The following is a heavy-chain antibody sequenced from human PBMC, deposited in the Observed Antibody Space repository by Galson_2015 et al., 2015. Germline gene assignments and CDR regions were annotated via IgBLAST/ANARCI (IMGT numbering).Heavy chain of an antibody. CDR2: ISNKPDNYTT. J-gene: IGHJ2*01. CDR3: SRDGMRGGDFEL. V-gene: IGHV3-72*01. Sequence: SLRLSCAASGFTFSDHYMDWFRQAPGKGLEWVGRISNKPDNYTTYYAASVEGRFIISRDDLKNSLYLQMNSLKTEDTAVYYCSRDGMRGGDFELWGRGTLVTVSS. CDR1: GFTFSDHY. D-gene: IGHD3-10*01.